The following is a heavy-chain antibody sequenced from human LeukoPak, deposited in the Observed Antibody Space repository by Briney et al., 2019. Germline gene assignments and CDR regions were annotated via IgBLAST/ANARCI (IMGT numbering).Heavy chain of an antibody. V-gene: IGHV3-30*01. CDR2: ISSDGTIK. J-gene: IGHJ4*02. CDR1: GFTFNSSA. D-gene: IGHD3-9*01. Sequence: GGSLRLSCAASGFTFNSSALHWVRQAPGKGLEWVAVISSDGTIKYYVDSVKGRFTTSRDNSKNTVYLRMNSLRAEDTAVYYCARGGGGYDILTGWGQGTLVTVSS. CDR3: ARGGGGYDILTG.